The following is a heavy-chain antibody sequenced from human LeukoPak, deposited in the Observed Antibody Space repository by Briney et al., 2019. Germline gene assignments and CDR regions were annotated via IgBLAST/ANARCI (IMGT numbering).Heavy chain of an antibody. D-gene: IGHD3-10*01. Sequence: SETLSLTCTVSGYSISSGYYWGWIRQPPGKGLELIGIIYHSGSTYYNPSLKSRVTISVDTSKNQFSLKLSSVTAADTAVYYCARPMVRGVSTDYWGQGTLVTVSS. CDR3: ARPMVRGVSTDY. V-gene: IGHV4-38-2*02. CDR1: GYSISSGYY. J-gene: IGHJ4*02. CDR2: IYHSGST.